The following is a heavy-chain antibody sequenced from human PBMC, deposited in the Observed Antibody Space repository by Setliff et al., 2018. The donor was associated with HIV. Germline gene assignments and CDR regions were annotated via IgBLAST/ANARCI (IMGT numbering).Heavy chain of an antibody. D-gene: IGHD2-8*01. CDR2: IKSDGSEK. CDR3: ARALAGTNARWFYYYMDV. J-gene: IGHJ6*03. V-gene: IGHV3-7*03. Sequence: GGSLRLSCAASGFIFSNEWMTWGRQAPGKGLEWVANIKSDGSEKHYVDSVEGRFTISRDNGRNTVYLQMSSLRAEDTAVYYCARALAGTNARWFYYYMDVWGKGTTVTVSS. CDR1: GFIFSNEW.